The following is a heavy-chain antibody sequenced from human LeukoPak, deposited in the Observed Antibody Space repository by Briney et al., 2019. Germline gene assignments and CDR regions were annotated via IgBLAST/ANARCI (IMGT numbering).Heavy chain of an antibody. J-gene: IGHJ4*02. CDR3: ARDGEMATIENYFHY. Sequence: SETLSLTCTVSGGSISSGSYYWSWIRQPAGKGLEWIGRIYTSGSTNYNPSLKSRVTISVDTSKNQFSLKLSSVTAADTAVYYCARDGEMATIENYFHYWGQGILVTVSS. CDR2: IYTSGST. V-gene: IGHV4-61*02. D-gene: IGHD5-24*01. CDR1: GGSISSGSYY.